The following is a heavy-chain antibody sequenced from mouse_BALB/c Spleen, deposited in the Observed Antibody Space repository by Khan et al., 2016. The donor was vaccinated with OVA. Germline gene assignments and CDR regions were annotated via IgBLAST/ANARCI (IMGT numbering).Heavy chain of an antibody. V-gene: IGHV1-7*01. J-gene: IGHJ2*01. Sequence: QVQLKQSGAELAKPGASVKMSCKASGYTFINYWILWVKQRPGQGLEWIGYINPSTGYTDYNQNFKDKATLTAAKSSSTAYMQLSSLSYEDSADNYCARRSVRGDFDYWGQGTTVTVSA. CDR2: INPSTGYT. CDR1: GYTFINYW. CDR3: ARRSVRGDFDY. D-gene: IGHD1-1*01.